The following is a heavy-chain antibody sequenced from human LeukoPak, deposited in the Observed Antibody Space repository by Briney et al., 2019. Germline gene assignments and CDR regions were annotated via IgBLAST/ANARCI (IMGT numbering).Heavy chain of an antibody. J-gene: IGHJ4*02. V-gene: IGHV3-23*01. CDR3: ATKIPYYDFWSGYRFDY. CDR2: ISGSGGST. Sequence: PGGSLRLSCAASGFTFSSYAMSWVRQAPGKGLEWVSAISGSGGSTYYADSVKGRFTISRDNSKNTLYLQMNSLRAEDTAVYYCATKIPYYDFWSGYRFDYWGQGTLVTVSS. CDR1: GFTFSSYA. D-gene: IGHD3-3*01.